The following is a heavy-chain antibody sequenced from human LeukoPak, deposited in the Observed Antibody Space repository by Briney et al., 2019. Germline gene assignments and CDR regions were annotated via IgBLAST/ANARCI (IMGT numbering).Heavy chain of an antibody. V-gene: IGHV1-2*02. Sequence: ASVKVSCKASGYTFTGYYMHWVRQAPGQGLEWMGWINPNSSGTNYAQKFQGRVTMTRDTSISTAYMELSRLRSDDTAVYYCARGAFKGASTDNPNDAFDIWGQGTMVTVSS. CDR1: GYTFTGYY. D-gene: IGHD3-3*02. J-gene: IGHJ3*02. CDR3: ARGAFKGASTDNPNDAFDI. CDR2: INPNSSGT.